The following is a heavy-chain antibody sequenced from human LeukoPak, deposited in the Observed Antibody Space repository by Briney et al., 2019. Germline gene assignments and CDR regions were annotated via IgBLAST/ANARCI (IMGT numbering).Heavy chain of an antibody. V-gene: IGHV1-2*02. CDR3: ARDQDFWSGYYIY. CDR1: GYTFTGYY. D-gene: IGHD3-3*01. J-gene: IGHJ4*02. Sequence: GASVKVSCKASGYTFTGYYMHWVRQAPGQGLEWMGWINPNSGGTNYAQKFQGRVTMTTDTSTSTAYMDLRSLRSDDTAVYYCARDQDFWSGYYIYWGQGTLVTVSS. CDR2: INPNSGGT.